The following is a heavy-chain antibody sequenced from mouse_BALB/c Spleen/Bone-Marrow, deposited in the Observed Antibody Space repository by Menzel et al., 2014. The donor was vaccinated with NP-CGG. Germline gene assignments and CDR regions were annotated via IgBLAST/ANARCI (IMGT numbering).Heavy chain of an antibody. CDR3: ARLDDYASDY. D-gene: IGHD2-4*01. CDR2: IDPANGNT. Sequence: VQLKQSGADLVKPGASVKLSCTTSGFNIKDTYMHWVKQRPEQGLEWIGRIDPANGNTKYDPKFQGKATITADTSSNTAYLQLSSLTSEDTAVYYCARLDDYASDYWGQGTTLTVSS. J-gene: IGHJ2*01. CDR1: GFNIKDTY. V-gene: IGHV14-3*02.